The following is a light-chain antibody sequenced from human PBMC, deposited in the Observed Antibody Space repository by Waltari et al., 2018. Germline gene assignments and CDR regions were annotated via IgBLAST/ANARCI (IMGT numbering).Light chain of an antibody. V-gene: IGKV1-39*01. CDR2: AAF. CDR3: QQSHTTPYT. Sequence: IQWSQSPSSLPATVRRRFSFTCRASQSINSYLNWYKPKPGKAPKLLIYAAFNLQGGVPSRFSGSASGTDFTLTISSLQPEDFATYYCQQSHTTPYTFGQGTNLQIK. J-gene: IGKJ2*01. CDR1: QSINSY.